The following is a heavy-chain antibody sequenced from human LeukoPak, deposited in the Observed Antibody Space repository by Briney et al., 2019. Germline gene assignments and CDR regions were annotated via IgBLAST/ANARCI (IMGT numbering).Heavy chain of an antibody. Sequence: SETLSLTCTVSGGSISSYYWSWIRQPPGKGLEWIGYIYYSGSTNYNPSLKSRVTISVDTSKNQFSLKLSSVTAADTAVYYCARGPFKSRYFDWFYAFDIWGQGTMVTVSS. V-gene: IGHV4-59*12. CDR2: IYYSGST. CDR3: ARGPFKSRYFDWFYAFDI. CDR1: GGSISSYY. D-gene: IGHD3-9*01. J-gene: IGHJ3*02.